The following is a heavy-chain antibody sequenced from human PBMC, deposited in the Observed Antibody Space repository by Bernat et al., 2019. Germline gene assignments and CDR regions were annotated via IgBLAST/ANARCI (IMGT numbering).Heavy chain of an antibody. V-gene: IGHV3-7*04. CDR3: ARDLTCCGGDFS. J-gene: IGHJ4*02. Sequence: EVQLVESGGGLVQPGGSLRLSCAASGFIFRNYWMSWVRQAPGKGLEWVANMNEDGSERYYVDSVDGRFTISRDNAKNSLYLQMNSLGAEDTAVYYCARDLTCCGGDFSWGQGTLVTVSS. CDR2: MNEDGSER. D-gene: IGHD2-21*01. CDR1: GFIFRNYW.